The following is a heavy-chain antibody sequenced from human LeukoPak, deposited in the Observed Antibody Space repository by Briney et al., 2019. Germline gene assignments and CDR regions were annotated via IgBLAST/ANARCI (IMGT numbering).Heavy chain of an antibody. Sequence: GGSLRLSCAASGFTFSSDGMSWVRQAPGKGLEYVSAISTNGGSTYYANSVKGRFTISRDNSKNTLYLQMGSLRAEDMAVYYCAGGSSWYRGIDYWGQGTLVTVSS. CDR2: ISTNGGST. CDR3: AGGSSWYRGIDY. J-gene: IGHJ4*02. D-gene: IGHD6-13*01. V-gene: IGHV3-64*01. CDR1: GFTFSSDG.